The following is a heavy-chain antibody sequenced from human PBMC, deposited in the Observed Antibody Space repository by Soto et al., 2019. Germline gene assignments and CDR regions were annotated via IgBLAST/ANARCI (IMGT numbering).Heavy chain of an antibody. CDR2: ISSSSSTI. CDR3: AGRATDYDILTGTWNQLDY. CDR1: GFTFSSYS. Sequence: PGGSLRLSCAASGFTFSSYSMNWVRQAPGKGLEWVSYISSSSSTIYYADSVKGRFTISRDNAKNSLYLQMNSLRDEDTAVYYCAGRATDYDILTGTWNQLDYWGQGTLVTVSS. D-gene: IGHD3-9*01. V-gene: IGHV3-48*02. J-gene: IGHJ4*02.